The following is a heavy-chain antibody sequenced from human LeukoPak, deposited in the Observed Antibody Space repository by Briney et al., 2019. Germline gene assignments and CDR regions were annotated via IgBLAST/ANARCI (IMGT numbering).Heavy chain of an antibody. D-gene: IGHD6-19*01. Sequence: GASVKVSCKASGGTFSSYAISWVRQAPGQGLEWMGGIIPIFGTANYAQKFQGRVTITADESTSTAYMELSSLRSEDTAVYYCARDEQWLGGGPFDYWGQGTLVTVSS. J-gene: IGHJ4*02. CDR2: IIPIFGTA. CDR3: ARDEQWLGGGPFDY. CDR1: GGTFSSYA. V-gene: IGHV1-69*13.